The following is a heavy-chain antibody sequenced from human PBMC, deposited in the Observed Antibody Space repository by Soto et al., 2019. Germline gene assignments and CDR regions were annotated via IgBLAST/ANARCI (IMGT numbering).Heavy chain of an antibody. J-gene: IGHJ4*02. D-gene: IGHD5-12*01. V-gene: IGHV3-74*01. CDR3: ARDRGYAIDS. Sequence: PGGSLRLSCAVSGFAFNTYWMHWVRQAPGQGLVWVSHINSDGSSTSYADSVKGRFTISRDNAKNTVYLQMNSLRAEDTAIYYCARDRGYAIDSWGQGTLVTVSS. CDR2: INSDGSST. CDR1: GFAFNTYW.